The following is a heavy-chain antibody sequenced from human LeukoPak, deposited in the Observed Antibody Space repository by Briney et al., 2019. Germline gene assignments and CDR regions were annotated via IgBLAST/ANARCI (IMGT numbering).Heavy chain of an antibody. J-gene: IGHJ3*02. V-gene: IGHV1-18*01. CDR2: ISAYNGNT. Sequence: ASVKVSCKASGYTFTSYGISWVRQAPGQGLEWMGWISAYNGNTNYAQKLQGRVTMTTETSTSTAYMELRSLRSEDKDVYYCGRGIAAALDAFDIWGQGTMVTVSS. CDR3: GRGIAAALDAFDI. D-gene: IGHD6-13*01. CDR1: GYTFTSYG.